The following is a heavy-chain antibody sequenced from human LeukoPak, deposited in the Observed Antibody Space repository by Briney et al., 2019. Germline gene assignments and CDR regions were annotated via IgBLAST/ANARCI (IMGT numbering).Heavy chain of an antibody. V-gene: IGHV1-18*01. CDR1: GYTFTSYG. CDR2: ISAYNGNT. CDR3: ARNYLVSGYYYYYYMDV. J-gene: IGHJ6*03. D-gene: IGHD5/OR15-5a*01. Sequence: ASVKVSCKASGYTFTSYGISWVRQAPGQGLEWMGWISAYNGNTNYAQKLQGRVTMTTDTSTSTAYMELRSLRSDDTAVYYCARNYLVSGYYYYYYMDVWGKGTTVTVSS.